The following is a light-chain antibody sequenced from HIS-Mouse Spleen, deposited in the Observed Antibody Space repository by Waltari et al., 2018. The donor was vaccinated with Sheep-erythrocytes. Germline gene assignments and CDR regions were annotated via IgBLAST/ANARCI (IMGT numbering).Light chain of an antibody. CDR1: SSDVGSYNL. CDR3: CSYAGSSTYVV. Sequence: QSALTQPASVSGSPGQSIPISCTGPSSDVGSYNLVPWYQPHPGKAPKIMIYEGSKRPSGVSNRFSGSKSGNTASLTISGLQAEDEADYYCCSYAGSSTYVVFGGGTKLTVL. CDR2: EGS. V-gene: IGLV2-23*01. J-gene: IGLJ2*01.